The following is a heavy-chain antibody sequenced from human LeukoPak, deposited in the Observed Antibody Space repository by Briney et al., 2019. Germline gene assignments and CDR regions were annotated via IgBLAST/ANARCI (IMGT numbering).Heavy chain of an antibody. D-gene: IGHD4-17*01. Sequence: GGSPRLSCAASGFTFSSYSMSWVRQAPGKGLEWVSGISGSGDSRHYADSVKGRFTISRDNSKNTLYLQMNSLRADDTAVYFCAKDRGYGDYFAGFDYWGQGTLVTVSS. CDR3: AKDRGYGDYFAGFDY. CDR1: GFTFSSYS. V-gene: IGHV3-23*01. CDR2: ISGSGDSR. J-gene: IGHJ4*02.